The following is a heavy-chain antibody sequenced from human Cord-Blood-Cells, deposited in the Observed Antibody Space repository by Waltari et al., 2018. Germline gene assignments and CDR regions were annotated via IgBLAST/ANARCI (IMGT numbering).Heavy chain of an antibody. CDR3: AKDIDIVVVPAAAFDY. V-gene: IGHV3-23*01. D-gene: IGHD2-2*01. CDR1: GFTFISYA. Sequence: EVQLLESGGGMVQPGGSLRHSCEASGFTFISYAMRCVSQAPGKGLEWVSAISGSGGSTYYADSVKGRFTISRDNSKNTLYLQMNSLRAEDTAVYYCAKDIDIVVVPAAAFDYWGQGTLVTVSS. J-gene: IGHJ4*02. CDR2: ISGSGGST.